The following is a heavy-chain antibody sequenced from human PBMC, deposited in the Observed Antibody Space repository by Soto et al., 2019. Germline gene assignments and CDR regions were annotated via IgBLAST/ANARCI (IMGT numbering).Heavy chain of an antibody. J-gene: IGHJ6*02. CDR1: GGYVSNYY. CDR3: TKGPNWNYYYYGVDV. Sequence: SETRSHHWTVAGGYVSNYYWSRIRQPAGRGLEWIGRVYSSGATNYNPSLNGRVTMSVDTYRNQFSLRLSSVTAADTAIYYCTKGPNWNYYYYGVDVWGQGTAVTVSS. V-gene: IGHV4-4*07. D-gene: IGHD1-20*01. CDR2: VYSSGAT.